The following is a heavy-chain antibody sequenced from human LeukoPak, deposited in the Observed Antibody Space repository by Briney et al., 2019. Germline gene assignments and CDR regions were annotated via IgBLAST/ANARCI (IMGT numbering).Heavy chain of an antibody. V-gene: IGHV4-39*01. J-gene: IGHJ5*02. Sequence: SETLSLTCTVSGGSISSSSYYWGWIRQPPGKGLEWIGSIYYSGSTYYNPSLKSRVTISVDTSKNQFSLKLSSVTAADTAVYYCARVVVVVPAAISNNWFDPWGQGTLVTVSS. CDR1: GGSISSSSYY. CDR2: IYYSGST. D-gene: IGHD2-2*01. CDR3: ARVVVVVPAAISNNWFDP.